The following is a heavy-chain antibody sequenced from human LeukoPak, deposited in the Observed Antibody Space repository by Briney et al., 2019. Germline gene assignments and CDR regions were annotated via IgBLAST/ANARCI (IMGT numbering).Heavy chain of an antibody. V-gene: IGHV1-3*01. CDR1: GYTFTSYA. D-gene: IGHD6-13*01. Sequence: ASVKVSCKASGYTFTSYAMHWVRQAPGQRLEWMGWINAANGNTKYSQKFQGRVTITRDTSAGTAYMELSSLRSEDTAVYYCARGVGAGTFNYWGQGTLVTVSS. CDR3: ARGVGAGTFNY. J-gene: IGHJ4*02. CDR2: INAANGNT.